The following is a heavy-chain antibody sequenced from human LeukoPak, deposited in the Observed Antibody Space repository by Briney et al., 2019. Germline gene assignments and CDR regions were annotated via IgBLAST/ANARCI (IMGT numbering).Heavy chain of an antibody. CDR2: IWYDGSNK. CDR3: ATWRGATFYYFDY. J-gene: IGHJ4*02. D-gene: IGHD5-24*01. Sequence: PGGSLRLSCAASGFTFSSYGMHWVRQAPGKGLEWVAVIWYDGSNKYYADSVKGRFTISKDNSKNTLYLQMNSLRAEDTAVYYCATWRGATFYYFDYWGQGTLVTVSS. CDR1: GFTFSSYG. V-gene: IGHV3-30*02.